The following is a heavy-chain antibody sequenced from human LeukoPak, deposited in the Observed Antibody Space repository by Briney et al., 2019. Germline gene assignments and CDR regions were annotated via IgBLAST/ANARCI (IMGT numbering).Heavy chain of an antibody. CDR2: ISAYNGNT. V-gene: IGHV1-18*01. Sequence: ASVKVSCKASGYTFTSYGISWVRQAPGQGLEWMGWISAYNGNTNYAQKLQGRVTMTTDTSTSTAYMELRSLRSDDTAVYYCARASLTRGVVISQEYYFDYWGQGTLVTVSS. CDR3: ARASLTRGVVISQEYYFDY. D-gene: IGHD3-3*01. J-gene: IGHJ4*02. CDR1: GYTFTSYG.